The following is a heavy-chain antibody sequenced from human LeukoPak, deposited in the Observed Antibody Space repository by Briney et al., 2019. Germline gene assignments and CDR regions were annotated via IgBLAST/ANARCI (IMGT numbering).Heavy chain of an antibody. J-gene: IGHJ4*02. CDR1: GDTFRKYA. D-gene: IGHD1-14*01. Sequence: ASVKISCKASGDTFRKYAISWVRQAPGQGLEWMGGIIPIIGTTHYAQRFQGSVTMSADNPTTTAYLDLSSLRSNDTAMYYCLRGLTNFDSWGQGTLVTVSS. CDR2: IIPIIGTT. V-gene: IGHV1-69*06. CDR3: LRGLTNFDS.